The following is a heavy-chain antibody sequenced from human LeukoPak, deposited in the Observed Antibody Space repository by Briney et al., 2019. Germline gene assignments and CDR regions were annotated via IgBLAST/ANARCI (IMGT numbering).Heavy chain of an antibody. V-gene: IGHV3-30*02. Sequence: GGSLRLSCAASGFTFSSYAMHWVRQGPGKGLEWVAYIAHHGSNKYYADSVKGRFTTSRDNSKRTLYLQMNNLRADDTAVYYCAKDGSWSCTDWGQGALVTVSS. J-gene: IGHJ4*02. CDR1: GFTFSSYA. CDR2: IAHHGSNK. CDR3: AKDGSWSCTD. D-gene: IGHD2-8*02.